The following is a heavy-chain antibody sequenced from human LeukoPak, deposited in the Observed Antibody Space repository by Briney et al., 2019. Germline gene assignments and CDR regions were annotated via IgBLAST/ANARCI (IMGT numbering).Heavy chain of an antibody. CDR2: MNPNSGNT. CDR3: ARVEYYYDSSGYRH. D-gene: IGHD3-22*01. V-gene: IGHV1-8*02. J-gene: IGHJ4*02. Sequence: ASVKVSCKAPGYTFTGYYMHWVRQAPGQGLEWMGWMNPNSGNTGYAQKFQGRVTMTRNTSISTAYMELSSLRSEDTAVYYCARVEYYYDSSGYRHWGQGTLVTVSS. CDR1: GYTFTGYY.